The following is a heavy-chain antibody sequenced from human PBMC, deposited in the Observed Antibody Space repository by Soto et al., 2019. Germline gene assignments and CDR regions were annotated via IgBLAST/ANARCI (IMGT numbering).Heavy chain of an antibody. Sequence: LSLTCTVSGGSVSSGSYYWSWIRQPPGKGLEWIGYIYYSGSTNYNPSLKSRVTISVDTSKNQSSLKLSSVTAADTAVYYCARGARALYYFDYWGQGTLVTVSS. CDR3: ARGARALYYFDY. D-gene: IGHD3-16*01. V-gene: IGHV4-61*01. CDR1: GGSVSSGSYY. J-gene: IGHJ4*02. CDR2: IYYSGST.